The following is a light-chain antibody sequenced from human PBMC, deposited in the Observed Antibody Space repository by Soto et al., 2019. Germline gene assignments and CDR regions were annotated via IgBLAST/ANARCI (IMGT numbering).Light chain of an antibody. J-gene: IGKJ1*01. CDR1: QSVNSGF. CDR3: QHYGDSVWT. V-gene: IGKV3-20*01. Sequence: EIVLTQSPGTLSLSPGEGATLSCRTSQSVNSGFLAWYQKKPGQAPRLLLYGISSRAIGIPDRFSGSGSGTDFTLTINRLEPDDFAVYYCQHYGDSVWTFGQGPKV. CDR2: GIS.